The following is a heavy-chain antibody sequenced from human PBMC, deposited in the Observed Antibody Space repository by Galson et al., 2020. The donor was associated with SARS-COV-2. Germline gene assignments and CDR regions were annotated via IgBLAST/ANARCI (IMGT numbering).Heavy chain of an antibody. J-gene: IGHJ4*02. D-gene: IGHD6-19*01. CDR2: ISISGSIT. CDR1: GFTFSDYY. CDR3: ARALSNGWYLDN. Sequence: GESLKISCVGSGFTFSDYYMTWIRQAPGKGLEWLSSISISGSITYYADSVKGRFTISRDDANNSLYLQMNSLRAEDTAVYYCARALSNGWYLDNWGQGALVTASS. V-gene: IGHV3-11*01.